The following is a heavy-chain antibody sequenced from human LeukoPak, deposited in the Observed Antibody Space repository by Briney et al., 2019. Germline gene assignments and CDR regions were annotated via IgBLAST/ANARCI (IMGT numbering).Heavy chain of an antibody. V-gene: IGHV4-39*07. D-gene: IGHD1-26*01. CDR3: ARDSGRRGENWFDP. Sequence: SETLSLTCTVSGGSISSSSYYWGWIRQPPGKGLEWIGSIYYSGSTYYNQSLKSRVTISVDTSKNQFSLKLSSVTAADTAVYYCARDSGRRGENWFDPWGQGTLVTVSS. J-gene: IGHJ5*02. CDR2: IYYSGST. CDR1: GGSISSSSYY.